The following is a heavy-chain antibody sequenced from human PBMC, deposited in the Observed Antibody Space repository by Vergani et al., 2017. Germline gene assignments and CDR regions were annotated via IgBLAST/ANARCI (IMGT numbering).Heavy chain of an antibody. CDR2: IWYDGSNK. D-gene: IGHD6-13*01. CDR1: GFTFSSYG. CDR3: ARDRAFYSSSYDPFDY. Sequence: VQLLESGGGLVQPGGSLRLSCAASGFTFSSYGMHWVRQAPGKGLEWVAVIWYDGSNKYYADSVKGRFTISRDNSKNTLYLQMNSLRAEDTAVYYCARDRAFYSSSYDPFDYWGQGTLVTVSS. V-gene: IGHV3-33*01. J-gene: IGHJ4*02.